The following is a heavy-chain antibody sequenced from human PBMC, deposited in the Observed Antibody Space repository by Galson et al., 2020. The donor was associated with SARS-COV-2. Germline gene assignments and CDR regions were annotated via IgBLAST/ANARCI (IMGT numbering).Heavy chain of an antibody. CDR1: GFTFSSYA. V-gene: IGHV3-30*04. Sequence: GGSLRLSCAASGFTFSSYAMHWVRQAPGKGLEWVAVISYDGSNKYYADSVKGRFTISRDNSKNTPYLQMNSLRAEDTAVYYCARDRGYCTNGVCYTPHLILLYYYGMDVWGQGTTVTVSS. CDR3: ARDRGYCTNGVCYTPHLILLYYYGMDV. J-gene: IGHJ6*02. CDR2: ISYDGSNK. D-gene: IGHD2-8*01.